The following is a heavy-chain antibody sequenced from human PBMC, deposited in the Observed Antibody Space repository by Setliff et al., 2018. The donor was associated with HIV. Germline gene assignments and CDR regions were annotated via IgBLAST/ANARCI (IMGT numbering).Heavy chain of an antibody. CDR2: INPNSSDT. Sequence: GASVKVSCKASGYTFTDYYIHWVRQAPGQGLEWMGWINPNSSDTNYAQKFQGRVTMTRDTSISTAYMDLSRLRSDDTAVYYCARDRGVYCRSTNCYSPVDAFDIWGQGTMVTVSS. CDR1: GYTFTDYY. J-gene: IGHJ3*02. D-gene: IGHD2-2*01. CDR3: ARDRGVYCRSTNCYSPVDAFDI. V-gene: IGHV1-2*02.